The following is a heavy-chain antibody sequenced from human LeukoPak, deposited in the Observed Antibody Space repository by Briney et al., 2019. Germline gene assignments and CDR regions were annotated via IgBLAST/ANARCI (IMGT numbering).Heavy chain of an antibody. CDR3: TTDPLPGRE. CDR1: GFTFSSYW. Sequence: GGSLRLSCAASGFTFSSYWMHWVRQAPGKGLVWVSRINTDGSSTNYADSVKGRFTISRDDSKNTLYLQMNSLKTEDTAVYYCTTDPLPGREWGQGTLVTVSS. CDR2: INTDGSST. D-gene: IGHD3-10*01. J-gene: IGHJ4*02. V-gene: IGHV3-74*01.